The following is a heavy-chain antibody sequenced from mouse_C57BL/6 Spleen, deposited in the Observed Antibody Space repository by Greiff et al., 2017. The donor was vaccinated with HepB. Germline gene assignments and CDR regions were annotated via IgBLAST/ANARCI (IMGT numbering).Heavy chain of an antibody. CDR2: ISSGSSTI. V-gene: IGHV5-17*01. D-gene: IGHD2-13*01. J-gene: IGHJ4*01. CDR1: GFTFSDYG. CDR3: ARPRYGDRLYAMDY. Sequence: EVQGVESGGGLVKPGGSLKLSCAASGFTFSDYGMHWVRQAPETGLEWVAYISSGSSTIYYADTVKGRFTLSRDNAKNTVFLQMSSLRSEDTALYYCARPRYGDRLYAMDYWGQGTSVTVSS.